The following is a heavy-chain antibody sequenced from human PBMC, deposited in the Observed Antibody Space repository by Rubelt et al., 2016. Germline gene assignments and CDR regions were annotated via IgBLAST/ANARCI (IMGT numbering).Heavy chain of an antibody. CDR3: AVSGASCYAGMCWYDP. CDR2: IYDSVSP. Sequence: QVQLQQWGAGLLKPSETLSLTCTVSGGSISSRGSYWGWIRQSPGKGLEWIGAIYDSVSPYYNPSLESRVSMSIDTSSDQFASRRNAVTAADTDTYYCAVSGASCYAGMCWYDPWGQGTRVTVSS. V-gene: IGHV4-39*01. CDR1: GGSISSRGSY. D-gene: IGHD2-2*01. J-gene: IGHJ5*02.